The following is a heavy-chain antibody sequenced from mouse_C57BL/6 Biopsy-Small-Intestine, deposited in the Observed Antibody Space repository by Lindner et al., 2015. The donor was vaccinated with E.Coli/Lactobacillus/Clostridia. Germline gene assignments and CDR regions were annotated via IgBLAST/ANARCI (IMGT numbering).Heavy chain of an antibody. CDR2: ISSGSSTI. J-gene: IGHJ2*01. D-gene: IGHD2-2*01. CDR3: ARKRNYGYDFFDY. CDR1: GFTFSDYG. V-gene: IGHV5-17*01. Sequence: VQLQESGGGLVKPGGSLKPSCAASGFTFSDYGMHWVRQAPEKGLEWVAYISSGSSTIYYADTVKGRFTISRDNAKNTLFLQMTSLRSEDTAMYYCARKRNYGYDFFDYWGQGTTLTVSS.